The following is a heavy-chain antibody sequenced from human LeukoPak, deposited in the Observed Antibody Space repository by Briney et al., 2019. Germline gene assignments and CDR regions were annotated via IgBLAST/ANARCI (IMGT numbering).Heavy chain of an antibody. CDR3: ARANHRYSYGRPSYYYMDV. J-gene: IGHJ6*03. D-gene: IGHD5-18*01. Sequence: GASVKVSCKASGGTFSSYAISWVRLAPGQGLEWMGGIIPIFGTANYAQKFQGRVTITADESTSTAYMELSSLRSEDTAVYYCARANHRYSYGRPSYYYMDVWGKGTTVTVSS. V-gene: IGHV1-69*13. CDR2: IIPIFGTA. CDR1: GGTFSSYA.